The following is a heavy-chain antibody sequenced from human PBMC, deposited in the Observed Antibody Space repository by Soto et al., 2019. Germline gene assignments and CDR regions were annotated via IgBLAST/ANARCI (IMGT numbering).Heavy chain of an antibody. CDR2: INPNSGGT. CDR1: GSTLPDFY. J-gene: IGHJ4*02. CDR3: ATSRTSIAVAGETEYYFDY. Sequence: ASVTVSFKPSGSTLPDFYMHWVRQAPGQGLEWMGWINPNSGGTKYAQNFQGWVTMTRDTSISTAYMELSRLRSDDTAVYYCATSRTSIAVAGETEYYFDYWGQGTLVTVSS. D-gene: IGHD6-19*01. V-gene: IGHV1-2*04.